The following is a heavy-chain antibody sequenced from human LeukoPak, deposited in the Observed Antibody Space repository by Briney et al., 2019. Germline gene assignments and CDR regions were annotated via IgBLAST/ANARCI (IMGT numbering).Heavy chain of an antibody. CDR2: ISRGGSTI. CDR1: GFTFSDYY. J-gene: IGHJ4*02. V-gene: IGHV3-11*01. Sequence: PGGSLRLSCAASGFTFSDYYMSWVRQAPGKGLEWVSYISRGGSTIYYADSVKGRFTISSDNAKNSLFLQMNSLRAEDTAVFYCASGRNQGYFDFWGQGTLVTVSS. CDR3: ASGRNQGYFDF. D-gene: IGHD1-14*01.